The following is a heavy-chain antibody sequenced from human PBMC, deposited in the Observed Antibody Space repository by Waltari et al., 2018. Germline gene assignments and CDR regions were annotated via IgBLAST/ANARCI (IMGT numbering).Heavy chain of an antibody. D-gene: IGHD3-10*01. V-gene: IGHV3-23*01. J-gene: IGHJ3*02. CDR3: ATFPGAETFDM. CDR2: ISGAGTGT. CDR1: GFTFSSYS. Sequence: EEQLLQSGGGLVQPGGSLRLSCAGSGFTFSSYSMVWVPQAPGRRLQWVSSISGAGTGTYYADSVKGRFTISRDNFMKTLDLQMNSLSADDTAVYYCATFPGAETFDMWGQGTMVTVSS.